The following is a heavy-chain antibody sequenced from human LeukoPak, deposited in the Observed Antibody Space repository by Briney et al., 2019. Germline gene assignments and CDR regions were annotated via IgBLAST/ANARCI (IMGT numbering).Heavy chain of an antibody. V-gene: IGHV4-38-2*02. CDR2: IYHSGST. CDR1: GYSISSGYY. D-gene: IGHD2-21*02. J-gene: IGHJ4*02. CDR3: ARDQINCGGDCYPFDY. Sequence: SETLSLTCTVSGYSISSGYYWGWIRQPPGKGLEWIGSIYHSGSTYYNPSLKSRVTISVDTSKNQFSLKLSSVTAADTAVYYCARDQINCGGDCYPFDYWGQGTLVSVSS.